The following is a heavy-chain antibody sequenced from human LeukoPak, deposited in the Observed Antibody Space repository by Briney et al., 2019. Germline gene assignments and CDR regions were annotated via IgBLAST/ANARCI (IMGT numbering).Heavy chain of an antibody. Sequence: GGPLRFSCAASGFSFSNAWMSGGRQAPGKGGGWVGRIKSKTDGGTTDYAAPVKGRFTISRDDSKNTLYLQMNSLKTEDTAVYYCTNTWYSSSWYWWFDPWGQGTLVTVSS. CDR1: GFSFSNAW. J-gene: IGHJ5*02. CDR3: TNTWYSSSWYWWFDP. CDR2: IKSKTDGGTT. V-gene: IGHV3-15*01. D-gene: IGHD6-13*01.